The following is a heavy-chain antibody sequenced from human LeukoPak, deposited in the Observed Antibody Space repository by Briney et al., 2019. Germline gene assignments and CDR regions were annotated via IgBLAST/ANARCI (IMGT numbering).Heavy chain of an antibody. D-gene: IGHD4-17*01. CDR2: IRYDGSNK. J-gene: IGHJ4*02. V-gene: IGHV3-30*02. CDR1: GFTFSSYG. Sequence: PGGSLRLSCAASGFTFSSYGMHWVRQAPGKGLEWVAFIRYDGSNKYYADSVKGRFTISRDNSKNTLYLQMNSLRAEDTAVYYCAKEVTTVTSATFDYWGQGTLVTVS. CDR3: AKEVTTVTSATFDY.